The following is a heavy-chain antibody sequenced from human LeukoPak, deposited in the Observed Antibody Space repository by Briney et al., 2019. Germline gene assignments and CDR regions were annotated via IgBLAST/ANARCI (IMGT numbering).Heavy chain of an antibody. CDR3: ARGGGYSYGYYFDY. V-gene: IGHV4-59*01. CDR1: GGSISSYY. D-gene: IGHD5-18*01. CDR2: IYYSGST. J-gene: IGHJ4*02. Sequence: SETLSLTCTVSGGSISSYYWSWIRQPPGKGLEWIGYIYYSGSTNYNPSLKSRVTISVDTSKNQFSLKLSSETAADTAVYYCARGGGYSYGYYFDYWGQGTLVTVSS.